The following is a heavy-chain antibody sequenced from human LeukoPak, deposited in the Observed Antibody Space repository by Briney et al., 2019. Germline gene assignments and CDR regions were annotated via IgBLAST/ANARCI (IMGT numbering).Heavy chain of an antibody. CDR2: IYYGGSA. CDR1: GGSLTSSGFY. CDR3: ARQPNIVVVDNWFDP. Sequence: SETLSLTCTVSGGSLTSSGFYWGWIRQPPGKGLEWIGNIYYGGSAYYNPSLKSRVTISVDTSKNQFSLKLSSVTAADTAVYYCARQPNIVVVDNWFDPWGQGTLVAVSS. J-gene: IGHJ5*02. D-gene: IGHD2-15*01. V-gene: IGHV4-39*07.